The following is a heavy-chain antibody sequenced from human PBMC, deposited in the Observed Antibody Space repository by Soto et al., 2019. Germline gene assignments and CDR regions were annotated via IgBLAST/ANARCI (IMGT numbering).Heavy chain of an antibody. CDR1: GFTFSDYY. CDR3: ARVLGTIRSQYYYYMDV. D-gene: IGHD3-3*01. V-gene: IGHV3-11*01. J-gene: IGHJ6*03. Sequence: GGSLRLSCASSGFTFSDYYMSLIRQAPGKGLEWVSYISSSGSTIYYADSVKGRFTISRDNAKNSLYLQMNSLRAEDTAVYYCARVLGTIRSQYYYYMDVWGKGTTVTVSS. CDR2: ISSSGSTI.